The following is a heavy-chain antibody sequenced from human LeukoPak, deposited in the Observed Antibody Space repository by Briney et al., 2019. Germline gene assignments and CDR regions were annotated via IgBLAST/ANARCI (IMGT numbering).Heavy chain of an antibody. J-gene: IGHJ4*02. CDR1: GFTVSSNY. Sequence: GGSLRLSCAASGFTVSSNYMSWVRQAPGKGLEWVSVIYSGGSTYYADSVKGRFTISRDNSKNTLYLQMNSLRAEDTAVYYCAGHVDTAMVFDYWGQGTPVTVSS. CDR3: AGHVDTAMVFDY. V-gene: IGHV3-53*01. CDR2: IYSGGST. D-gene: IGHD5-18*01.